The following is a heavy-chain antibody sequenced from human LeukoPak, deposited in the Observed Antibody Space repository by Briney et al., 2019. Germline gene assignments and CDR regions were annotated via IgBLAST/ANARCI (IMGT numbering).Heavy chain of an antibody. CDR3: AKALGDYGLAFDI. CDR1: GFTFSSYG. D-gene: IGHD4-17*01. CDR2: ISYDGSNK. Sequence: GGSLRLSCAASGFTFSSYGMHWVRQAPGKGLEWVAVISYDGSNKYYADSVKGRFTISRDNSKNTLYLQINTLRVEDTALYYCAKALGDYGLAFDIWGQGTTVTVSS. J-gene: IGHJ3*02. V-gene: IGHV3-30*18.